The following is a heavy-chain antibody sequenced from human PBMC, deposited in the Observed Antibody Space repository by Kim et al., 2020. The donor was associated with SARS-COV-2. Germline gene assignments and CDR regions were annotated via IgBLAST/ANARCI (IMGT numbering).Heavy chain of an antibody. CDR3: ARMITFGGVLFDY. J-gene: IGHJ4*02. V-gene: IGHV3-7*01. D-gene: IGHD3-16*01. Sequence: VDCVKCRFTISRDNAKNSLYLQMNSLRAEDTAVYYCARMITFGGVLFDYWGQGTLVTVSS.